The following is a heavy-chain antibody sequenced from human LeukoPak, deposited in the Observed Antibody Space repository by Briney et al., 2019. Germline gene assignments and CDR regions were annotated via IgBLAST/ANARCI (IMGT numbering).Heavy chain of an antibody. J-gene: IGHJ3*01. V-gene: IGHV3-74*01. D-gene: IGHD6-25*01. CDR3: ARDDSGPQAFDL. CDR1: GFTFSNHW. CDR2: INRGGSRT. Sequence: GGSLRLSCAASGFTFSNHWMHWVRQAPGKGLMWVSRINRGGSRTDYADSVKGRFTISRDNAKNTLYLQMNSLRAEDTAMYYCARDDSGPQAFDLWGQGTMVTVSS.